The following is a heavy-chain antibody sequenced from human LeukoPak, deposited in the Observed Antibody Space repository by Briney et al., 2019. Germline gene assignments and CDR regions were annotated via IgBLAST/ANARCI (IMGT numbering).Heavy chain of an antibody. CDR3: AKETYYDFPNAFDI. CDR2: IRYDGTNK. J-gene: IGHJ3*02. Sequence: GGSLRLSCAASGFSFRNYGMHWVRQVPDKGLEWVAFIRYDGTNKYYADSVKGRFTISRDNSKNTLYLQMNSLRAEDTAVYYCAKETYYDFPNAFDIWGQGTMVTVSS. V-gene: IGHV3-30*02. CDR1: GFSFRNYG. D-gene: IGHD3-3*01.